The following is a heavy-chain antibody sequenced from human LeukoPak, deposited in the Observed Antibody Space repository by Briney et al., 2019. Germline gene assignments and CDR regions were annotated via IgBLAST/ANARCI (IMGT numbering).Heavy chain of an antibody. Sequence: SETLSLTCAVYGGSFSGYYWSWIRQPPGKGLEWIGEINHSGSTNYNPSLKSRVTISVDTSKNQFSLKLSSVTAADTAVYYCARVGAYYGDFYGMDVWGQGTTVTVSS. CDR2: INHSGST. J-gene: IGHJ6*02. CDR1: GGSFSGYY. V-gene: IGHV4-34*01. D-gene: IGHD3-10*01. CDR3: ARVGAYYGDFYGMDV.